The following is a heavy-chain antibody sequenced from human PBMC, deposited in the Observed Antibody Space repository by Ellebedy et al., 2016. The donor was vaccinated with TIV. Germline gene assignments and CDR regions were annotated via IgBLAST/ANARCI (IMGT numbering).Heavy chain of an antibody. CDR2: ISWNSAGI. J-gene: IGHJ4*02. CDR3: AKDISSSWRPIDY. D-gene: IGHD6-13*01. CDR1: GFSFVDYA. V-gene: IGHV3-9*01. Sequence: PGGSLRLSCAASGFSFVDYAMHWVRQAPGKGLEWVSGISWNSAGIGYADSVKGRFTISRDNAKNSLYLQMNSLRAEDTALYYCAKDISSSWRPIDYWGQGTLVTVSS.